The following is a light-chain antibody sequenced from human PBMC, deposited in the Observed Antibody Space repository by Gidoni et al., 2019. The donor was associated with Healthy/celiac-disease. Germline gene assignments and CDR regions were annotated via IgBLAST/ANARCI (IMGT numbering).Light chain of an antibody. Sequence: SSELTQAPAVSVALGQTVRITCQGDSLRSYYASWYQQKPGQAPVLVIYGKNNRPSGSPDRFSGSSSRNTASLTITGAQAEDEADYYCNSRDSSGNHLVFGGGTKLTVL. V-gene: IGLV3-19*01. CDR3: NSRDSSGNHLV. CDR1: SLRSYY. J-gene: IGLJ2*01. CDR2: GKN.